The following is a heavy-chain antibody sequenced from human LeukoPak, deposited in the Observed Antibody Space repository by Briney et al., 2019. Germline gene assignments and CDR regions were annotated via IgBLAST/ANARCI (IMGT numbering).Heavy chain of an antibody. V-gene: IGHV3-38-3*01. D-gene: IGHD3-22*01. Sequence: GGSLRLSCAASGFTVSSNEMSWVRQAPGKGLEWVSSISGGSTYYADSRKGRFTISRDNSKNTLHLQMNSLRAEDTAVYYCSICRTMIVVVITPDFDYWGQETLVTVSS. CDR3: SICRTMIVVVITPDFDY. CDR1: GFTVSSNE. J-gene: IGHJ4*02. CDR2: ISGGST.